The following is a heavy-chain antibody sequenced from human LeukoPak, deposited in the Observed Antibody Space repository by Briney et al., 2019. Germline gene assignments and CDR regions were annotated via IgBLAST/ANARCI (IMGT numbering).Heavy chain of an antibody. V-gene: IGHV4-34*01. J-gene: IGHJ4*02. CDR1: GGSFSGYY. CDR3: ARGGYYDYVWGSYRLDY. Sequence: SETLSLTCAVYGGSFSGYYWSWIRQPPGKGLEWIGEINHSGSTNYNPSLKSRVTISVDTSKNQFSLKLSSVTAADTAVYYCARGGYYDYVWGSYRLDYCGRGTLVTVSS. CDR2: INHSGST. D-gene: IGHD3-16*02.